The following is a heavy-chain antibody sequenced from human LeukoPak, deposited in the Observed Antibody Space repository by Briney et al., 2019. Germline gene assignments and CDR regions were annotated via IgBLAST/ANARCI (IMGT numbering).Heavy chain of an antibody. CDR2: IYYSGST. J-gene: IGHJ4*02. D-gene: IGHD6-13*01. V-gene: IGHV4-39*07. Sequence: SETLSLTCTVSGGSISSSSYYWGWIRQPPGKGLEWIGSIYYSGSTYYNPSLKSRVTISVDTSKNQFSLKLSSVTAADTAVYYCARGTEAAGTSMGFDYWGQGTLVTVSS. CDR1: GGSISSSSYY. CDR3: ARGTEAAGTSMGFDY.